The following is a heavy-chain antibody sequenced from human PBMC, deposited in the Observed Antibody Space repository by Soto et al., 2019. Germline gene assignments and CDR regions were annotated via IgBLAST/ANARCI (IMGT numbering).Heavy chain of an antibody. D-gene: IGHD3-3*01. CDR2: MNPNSGNT. Sequence: ASVKVSCQASGYTFTSYDINWVRQATGQGLEWMGWMNPNSGNTGYAQKFQGRVTMTRNTSISTAYMELSSLRSEDTAVYYCARGVYDFWSGYYYFDYWGQGTLVTVSS. V-gene: IGHV1-8*01. CDR1: GYTFTSYD. J-gene: IGHJ4*02. CDR3: ARGVYDFWSGYYYFDY.